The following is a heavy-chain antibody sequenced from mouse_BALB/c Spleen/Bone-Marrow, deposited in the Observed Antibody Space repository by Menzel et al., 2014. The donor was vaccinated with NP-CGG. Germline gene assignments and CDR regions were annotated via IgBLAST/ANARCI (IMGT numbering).Heavy chain of an antibody. CDR1: GFDFSRFW. CDR2: INPDSSTI. V-gene: IGHV4-1*02. J-gene: IGHJ4*01. Sequence: EANVEESGGGLVQPGGSLKLSCAASGFDFSRFWMSWVRQAPGKGLEWIGEINPDSSTINYTPSLKDKFIISRDNAKNTLYLKMSKVKSENIALYYCASLYYGNYYYAMDYWGQGASVTVSS. CDR3: ASLYYGNYYYAMDY. D-gene: IGHD2-1*01.